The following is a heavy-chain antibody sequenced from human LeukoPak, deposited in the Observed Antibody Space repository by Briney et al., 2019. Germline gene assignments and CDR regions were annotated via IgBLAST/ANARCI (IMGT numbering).Heavy chain of an antibody. CDR2: VFSSGTT. CDR1: GDSISGYY. J-gene: IGHJ4*02. Sequence: PSETLSLTCTVSGDSISGYYWSWIRQPPGKGLEWIGYVFSSGTTNYNPSLKGRVTLLVDTSKNQFSLELSSVTAADTAVYYCARSGRGAAGTRYISDFWGQGTLVTVSS. V-gene: IGHV4-59*01. D-gene: IGHD2-15*01. CDR3: ARSGRGAAGTRYISDF.